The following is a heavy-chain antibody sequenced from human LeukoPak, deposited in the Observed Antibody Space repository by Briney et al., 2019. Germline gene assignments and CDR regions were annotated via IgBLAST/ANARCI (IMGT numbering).Heavy chain of an antibody. CDR2: INSDGSST. CDR1: GFTFSSYW. J-gene: IGHJ4*02. Sequence: GSLRLSCAASGFTFSSYWMHWVRQAPGKGLVWVSRINSDGSSTSYADSVKGRFTISRDNAKNTLYLQMNSLRAEDTAVYYCASATYYDILTGYAPLDYWGQGTLVTVSS. V-gene: IGHV3-74*01. CDR3: ASATYYDILTGYAPLDY. D-gene: IGHD3-9*01.